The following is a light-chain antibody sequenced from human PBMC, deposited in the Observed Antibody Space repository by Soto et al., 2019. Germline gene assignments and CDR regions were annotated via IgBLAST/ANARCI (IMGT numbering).Light chain of an antibody. CDR1: QDISGW. J-gene: IGKJ1*01. Sequence: DIQMTRSPSSVSASVGDRVTITCRASQDISGWLAWFQQKPGKAPNLLIYAASILQSGVPSRFSGSGSGTDFTLTITYLQPEDFATYYCQQANSFPWTFGQGTKVDIK. CDR3: QQANSFPWT. CDR2: AAS. V-gene: IGKV1D-12*01.